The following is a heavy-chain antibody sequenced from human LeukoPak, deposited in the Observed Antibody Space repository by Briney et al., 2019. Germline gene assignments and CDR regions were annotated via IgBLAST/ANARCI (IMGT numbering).Heavy chain of an antibody. CDR1: GGSITSNSYY. CDR2: IFHSGST. CDR3: ARHSSTSRGYFDY. J-gene: IGHJ4*02. Sequence: PSETLCLTCTVSGGSITSNSYYWGWIRQPPGKGLEWIGSIFHSGSTYDNPSLRSRVTESVDTSKNQFSLKLSSVTAADTAVYYCARHSSTSRGYFDYWGQGTLVTVSS. V-gene: IGHV4-39*01.